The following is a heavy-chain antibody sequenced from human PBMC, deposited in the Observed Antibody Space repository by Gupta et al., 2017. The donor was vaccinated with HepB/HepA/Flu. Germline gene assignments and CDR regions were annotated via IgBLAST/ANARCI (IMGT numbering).Heavy chain of an antibody. D-gene: IGHD1-14*01. J-gene: IGHJ6*03. CDR2: ISYDGSNK. Sequence: HWVRQAPGKGLEWVAVISYDGSNKYYADSVKGRFTISRDNSKNTLYLQMNSLRAEDTAVYYCAKDGAGAESHYYYYMDVWGKGTTVTVSS. CDR3: AKDGAGAESHYYYYMDV. V-gene: IGHV3-30*18.